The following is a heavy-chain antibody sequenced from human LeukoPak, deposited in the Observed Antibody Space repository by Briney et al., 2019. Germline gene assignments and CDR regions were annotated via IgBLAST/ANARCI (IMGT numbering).Heavy chain of an antibody. CDR2: ISYDGSNK. CDR1: GFTFSSYA. CDR3: ARSMIVVVITTGHDY. Sequence: PGRSLRLSCAASGFTFSSYAMHWVRQAPGKGLEWVAVISYDGSNKYYADSVKGRFTISRDNSKNTLYLQMSSLRAEDTAVYYCARSMIVVVITTGHDYWGQGTLVTVSS. D-gene: IGHD3-22*01. V-gene: IGHV3-30-3*01. J-gene: IGHJ4*02.